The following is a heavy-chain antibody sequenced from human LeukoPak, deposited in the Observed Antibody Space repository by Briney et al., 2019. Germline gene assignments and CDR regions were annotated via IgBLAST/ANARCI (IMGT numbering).Heavy chain of an antibody. Sequence: SETLSLTCTVSGGSISSYYWSWIRQPAGKGLEWIGRIYTSGSTNYNPSLKSRVTMSVDTSKNQFSLKLSSVTAADTAVYYCARSVVVVPAAILAGAFSSSSGDGKFDPWGQETLVTVSS. D-gene: IGHD2-2*02. J-gene: IGHJ5*02. CDR1: GGSISSYY. CDR3: ARSVVVVPAAILAGAFSSSSGDGKFDP. V-gene: IGHV4-4*07. CDR2: IYTSGST.